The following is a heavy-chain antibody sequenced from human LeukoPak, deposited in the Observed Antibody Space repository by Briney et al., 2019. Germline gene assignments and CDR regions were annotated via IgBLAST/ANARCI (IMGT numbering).Heavy chain of an antibody. J-gene: IGHJ3*02. CDR3: AKDGNYYDSTPWGAFDI. V-gene: IGHV3-21*01. CDR2: ISSSGSYI. CDR1: RFTFSSYS. Sequence: PGGSLRLSCAASRFTFSSYSMNWVRQAPGKGLEWVSSISSSGSYIYHADSVKGRFTISRDNAKNSLYLQMNSLRAEDTAVYYCAKDGNYYDSTPWGAFDIWGQGTMVTVSS. D-gene: IGHD3-22*01.